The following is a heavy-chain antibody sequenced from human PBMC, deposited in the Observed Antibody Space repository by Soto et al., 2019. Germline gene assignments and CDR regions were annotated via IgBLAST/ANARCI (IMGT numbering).Heavy chain of an antibody. Sequence: PGGSLRLSCAASGFTFSSYAMSWVRQATGKGLEWVSAISGSGGSTYYADSVKGRFTISRDNSKNTLYLQMNSLRAEDTAVYYCAKDRHSNYFYYGMDVWGQGATVTVSS. CDR2: ISGSGGST. V-gene: IGHV3-23*01. J-gene: IGHJ6*02. D-gene: IGHD4-4*01. CDR3: AKDRHSNYFYYGMDV. CDR1: GFTFSSYA.